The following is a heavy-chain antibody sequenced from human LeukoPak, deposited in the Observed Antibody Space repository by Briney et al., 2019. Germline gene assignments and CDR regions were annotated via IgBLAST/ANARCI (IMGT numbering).Heavy chain of an antibody. V-gene: IGHV4-38-2*02. Sequence: SETLSLTCTVSGYSISSGYYWGWIRQPPGKGLEWIGSIYHSGSTYYNPSLRSRVTISVDTSKNQFSLKLSSVTAADTAVYYCGRRVYRVWFGVSPDYWGQGTLVTVSS. CDR2: IYHSGST. D-gene: IGHD3-10*01. CDR1: GYSISSGYY. J-gene: IGHJ4*02. CDR3: GRRVYRVWFGVSPDY.